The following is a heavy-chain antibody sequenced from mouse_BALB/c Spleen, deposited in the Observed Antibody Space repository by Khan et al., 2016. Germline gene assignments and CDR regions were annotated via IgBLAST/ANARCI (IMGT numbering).Heavy chain of an antibody. V-gene: IGHV1-9*01. Sequence: QVQLQQSGAELMKPGASVKISCKAAGYTFSTYWIEWVKQRPGHGLEWIGEILPGSGSTNYNEKFKGKATFTADTSSNTAYMQLSSLTSEDSAVYYCATRRDSGTSPAWFAYWGQGTLVTVSA. D-gene: IGHD1-1*01. CDR1: GYTFSTYW. CDR3: ATRRDSGTSPAWFAY. CDR2: ILPGSGST. J-gene: IGHJ3*01.